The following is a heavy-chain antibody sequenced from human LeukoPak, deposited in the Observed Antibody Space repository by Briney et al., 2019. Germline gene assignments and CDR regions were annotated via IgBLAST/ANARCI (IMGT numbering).Heavy chain of an antibody. CDR2: IFYTGST. V-gene: IGHV4-39*01. Sequence: PSETLSLTCTVSSGSISTSNYYWGWVRQPPGKALEWIGNIFYTGSTYYSPSLKSRVTISVDTSKNQFSLKLSSVTAADTAVYYCARRSGYDTIDYWGQGTLVTVSS. J-gene: IGHJ4*02. CDR1: SGSISTSNYY. CDR3: ARRSGYDTIDY. D-gene: IGHD5-12*01.